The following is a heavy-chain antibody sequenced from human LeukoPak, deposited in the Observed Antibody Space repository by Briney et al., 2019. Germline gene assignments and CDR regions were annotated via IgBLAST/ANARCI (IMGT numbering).Heavy chain of an antibody. CDR1: GFTFSSYS. D-gene: IGHD3-22*01. CDR3: ASLPYDSSGYSPY. V-gene: IGHV3-21*01. CDR2: ISSSSSYI. J-gene: IGHJ4*02. Sequence: GGSLRLSCAASGFTFSSYSMNWVRQAPGKGLEWVSSISSSSSYIYYADSVKGRFTISRDNAKNSLYLQMNSLRAEDTAVYYCASLPYDSSGYSPYWGQGTLVTVSS.